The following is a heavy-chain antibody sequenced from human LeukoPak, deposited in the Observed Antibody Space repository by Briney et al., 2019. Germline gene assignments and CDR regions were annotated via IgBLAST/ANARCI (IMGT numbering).Heavy chain of an antibody. D-gene: IGHD2-15*01. CDR2: INPNSGGT. J-gene: IGHJ5*02. V-gene: IGHV1-2*04. Sequence: GASVKVSCKASGYTFTGYYMHWVRQAPGQGLEWMGWINPNSGGTNYAQKFQGWVTMTRDTSISTAYMELSRLRSDDTAVYYCARDRCSGGSCYSAWFDPWGQGTLVTVSS. CDR1: GYTFTGYY. CDR3: ARDRCSGGSCYSAWFDP.